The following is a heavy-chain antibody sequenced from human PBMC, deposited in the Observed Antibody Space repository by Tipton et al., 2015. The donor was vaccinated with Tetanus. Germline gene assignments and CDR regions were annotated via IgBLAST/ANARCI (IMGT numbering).Heavy chain of an antibody. CDR1: GFTFSDYY. J-gene: IGHJ4*02. V-gene: IGHV3-11*04. Sequence: SLRLSCVSSGFTFSDYYMTWIRQAPGKGLEWVSHVGGSGGSIYYADSVKGRFTISRDNAKNSLYLQMNSLRAEDTAVYYCARVAPDFLTGSPDYWGQGTLVTVSS. CDR2: VGGSGGSI. D-gene: IGHD3-9*01. CDR3: ARVAPDFLTGSPDY.